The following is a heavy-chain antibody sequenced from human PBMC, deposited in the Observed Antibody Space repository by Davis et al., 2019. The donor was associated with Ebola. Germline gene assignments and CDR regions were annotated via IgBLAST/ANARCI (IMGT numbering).Heavy chain of an antibody. CDR2: IYYSGST. V-gene: IGHV4-61*01. D-gene: IGHD3-22*01. J-gene: IGHJ4*02. Sequence: PSETLSLTCTVSGGSVSSGSHYWSWIRQPPGKGLEWIGYIYYSGSTNYNPSLKSRVTISVDTSKNQFSLKLSSVTAADTAVYYCARAYVTMTYFDYWGQGTLVTVSS. CDR1: GGSVSSGSHY. CDR3: ARAYVTMTYFDY.